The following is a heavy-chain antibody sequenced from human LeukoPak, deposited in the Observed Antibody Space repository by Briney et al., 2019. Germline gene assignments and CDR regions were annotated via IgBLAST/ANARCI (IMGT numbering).Heavy chain of an antibody. CDR1: GGSISSSSYY. CDR2: IYYSGST. CDR3: ARGSDTAMVTGMDV. Sequence: SETLSLTCTVSGGSISSSSYYWGWIRQPPGKGLEWIGSIYYSGSTYYNPSLKSRVTISVDTSKNQFSLKLSSVTAADTAAYYCARGSDTAMVTGMDVWGQGTTVTVSS. D-gene: IGHD5-18*01. V-gene: IGHV4-39*01. J-gene: IGHJ6*02.